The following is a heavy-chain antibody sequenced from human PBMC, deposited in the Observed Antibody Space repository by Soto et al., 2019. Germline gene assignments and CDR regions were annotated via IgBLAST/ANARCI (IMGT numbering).Heavy chain of an antibody. CDR3: ARDRTLNYGDFAY. D-gene: IGHD4-17*01. Sequence: QVQLVESGGGVVQPGRSLRLSCAASGFTFSNYAMHWVRQAPGKGLEWVAAISYDGSHKYYAESVKGRFTISRDNSKDTLYLQMNSLTTDATAVFYCARDRTLNYGDFAYWGQGTLVTVSS. CDR1: GFTFSNYA. V-gene: IGHV3-30-3*01. J-gene: IGHJ4*02. CDR2: ISYDGSHK.